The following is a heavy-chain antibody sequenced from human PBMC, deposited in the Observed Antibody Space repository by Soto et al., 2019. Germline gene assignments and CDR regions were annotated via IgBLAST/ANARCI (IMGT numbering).Heavy chain of an antibody. CDR2: IKQDGSEK. CDR3: GASPKYLHFWGGGGGADV. J-gene: IGHJ6*02. V-gene: IGHV3-7*01. D-gene: IGHD3-3*02. CDR1: GFTFSSYW. Sequence: EVQLVESGGGLVQPGGSLRLSCAASGFTFSSYWMSWVRQAPGKGLEWVANIKQDGSEKYYVDSVKGRFTISRDNAKKSLYLQKKRLGAGGTAVYYCGASPKYLHFWGGGGGADVWGQGTTVTVSS.